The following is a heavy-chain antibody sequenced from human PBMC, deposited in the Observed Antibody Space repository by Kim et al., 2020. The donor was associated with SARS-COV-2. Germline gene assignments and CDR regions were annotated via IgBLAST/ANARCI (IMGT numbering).Heavy chain of an antibody. V-gene: IGHV3-33*01. D-gene: IGHD5-18*01. CDR1: GFTFSSYG. J-gene: IGHJ3*02. CDR3: AREQDTAMVRGAFDI. Sequence: GGSLRLSCAASGFTFSSYGMHWVRQAPGKGLEWVAVIWYDGSNKYYADSVKGRFTISRDNSKNTLYLQMNSLRAEDTAVYYCAREQDTAMVRGAFDIWGQGTMVTVSS. CDR2: IWYDGSNK.